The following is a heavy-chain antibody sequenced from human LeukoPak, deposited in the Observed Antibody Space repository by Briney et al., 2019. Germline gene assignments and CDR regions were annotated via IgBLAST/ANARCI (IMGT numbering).Heavy chain of an antibody. CDR3: ARETSTIFGVIKNDY. CDR2: ISVYNGNT. J-gene: IGHJ4*02. D-gene: IGHD3-3*01. CDR1: GYSFTSHA. Sequence: GASVKVSCKASGYSFTSHAISWVRQAPGQGLEWMGWISVYNGNTNYAQKHQGRVTMTTDTSTSTAYMELRSLRSDGTAVYYCARETSTIFGVIKNDYWGQGTLVTVSS. V-gene: IGHV1-18*01.